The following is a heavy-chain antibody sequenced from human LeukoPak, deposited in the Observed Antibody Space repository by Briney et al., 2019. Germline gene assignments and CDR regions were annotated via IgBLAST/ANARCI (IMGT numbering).Heavy chain of an antibody. Sequence: SVKVSCKASGGTFSSYAISWVRQAPGQGLEWMGGIIPIFGTANYAQKFQGRVTITTGESTSTAYMELSSLRSEDTAVYYCARGWYLEYYFDYWGQGTLVTVSS. CDR3: ARGWYLEYYFDY. CDR1: GGTFSSYA. CDR2: IIPIFGTA. D-gene: IGHD2-15*01. J-gene: IGHJ4*02. V-gene: IGHV1-69*05.